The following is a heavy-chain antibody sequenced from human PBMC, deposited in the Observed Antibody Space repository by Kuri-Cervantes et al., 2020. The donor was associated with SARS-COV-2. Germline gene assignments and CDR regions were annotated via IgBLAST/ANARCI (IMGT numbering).Heavy chain of an antibody. J-gene: IGHJ3*02. Sequence: GESLKISCAASGFTFDDYGMSWVRQAPGKGLEWVSVIYSGGSTYYADSVKGRFTISRDNSKNSLYLQMNSLRAEDTALYYCAKDIGIAAAGIDAFDIWGQGTMVTVSS. CDR1: GFTFDDYG. CDR2: IYSGGST. V-gene: IGHV3-43D*04. CDR3: AKDIGIAAAGIDAFDI. D-gene: IGHD6-13*01.